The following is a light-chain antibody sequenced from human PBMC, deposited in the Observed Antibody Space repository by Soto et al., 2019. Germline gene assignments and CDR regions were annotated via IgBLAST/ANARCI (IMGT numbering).Light chain of an antibody. CDR1: QSVSSY. Sequence: IVLTQSPATLSLSPGERATLSCRSSQSVSSYLAWYQQKPCQAPRLLIYDASNRATCIPARFSGSGSAKDSTLTIRSLDPEDFAVYYCQQRTNWKITSGQGTRLEI. J-gene: IGKJ5*01. V-gene: IGKV3-11*01. CDR3: QQRTNWKIT. CDR2: DAS.